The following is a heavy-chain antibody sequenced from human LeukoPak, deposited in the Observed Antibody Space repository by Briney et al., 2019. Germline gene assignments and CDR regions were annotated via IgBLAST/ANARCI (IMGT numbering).Heavy chain of an antibody. D-gene: IGHD6-19*01. CDR1: GFTFSSYW. CDR2: IDSDGSTT. Sequence: PGGSLRLSCAASGFTFSSYWMHWVRQAPGKGLVWVSCIDSDGSTTRYADSVKGRFTISRDNAKNTLYLQMNSLRAEDTAVYYCARGGGSGCSLFDYWGRGSL. J-gene: IGHJ4*01. V-gene: IGHV3-74*01. CDR3: ARGGGSGCSLFDY.